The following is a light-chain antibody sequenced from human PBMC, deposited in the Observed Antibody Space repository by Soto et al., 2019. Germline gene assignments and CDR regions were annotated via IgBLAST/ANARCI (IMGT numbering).Light chain of an antibody. V-gene: IGLV2-14*03. CDR2: DVS. J-gene: IGLJ1*01. CDR3: SSYTVSSTDV. Sequence: QSALTQPASVSGSPGQSIAISCTGTSSDVGAYNFVSWYQQHPGRAPKLIIYDVSNRLSGVSNRFSGSKSGNTASLTISGLQAEDEADYYCSSYTVSSTDVFGGGTKVTVL. CDR1: SSDVGAYNF.